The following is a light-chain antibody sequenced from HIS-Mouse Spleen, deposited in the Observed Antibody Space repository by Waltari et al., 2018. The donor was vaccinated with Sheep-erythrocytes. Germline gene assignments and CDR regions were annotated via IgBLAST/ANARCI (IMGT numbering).Light chain of an antibody. V-gene: IGLV1-44*01. J-gene: IGLJ1*01. Sequence: QSVLTQPPSASGTPGQRVTIPCSGSSSNIGSNTVNWYQQLPGTAPKLLIYSNNERPSGVPDRFSGSKSGSSASLGSSGLESEDEADYYCAAWDDSLNGYVFGTGTKVTVL. CDR3: AAWDDSLNGYV. CDR1: SSNIGSNT. CDR2: SNN.